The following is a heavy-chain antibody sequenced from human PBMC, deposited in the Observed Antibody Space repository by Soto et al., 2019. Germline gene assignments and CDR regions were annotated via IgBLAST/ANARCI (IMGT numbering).Heavy chain of an antibody. CDR1: GFSLSNVRMG. D-gene: IGHD2-15*01. CDR2: IFSNDEK. CDR3: TRIRAGMTLSIEFSVDV. V-gene: IGHV2-26*01. Sequence: QVTLKESGPVLVKPTEPLTLTCTVSGFSLSNVRMGVSWIRQPPGKAPEWLAHIFSNDEKSISTSLKSRLTISKDPSKSQVVLTLTNMDPADTATYSCTRIRAGMTLSIEFSVDVWGPGTLVTVSS. J-gene: IGHJ4*02.